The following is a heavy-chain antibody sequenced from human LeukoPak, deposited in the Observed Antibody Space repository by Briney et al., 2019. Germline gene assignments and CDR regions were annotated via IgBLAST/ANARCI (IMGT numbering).Heavy chain of an antibody. Sequence: GGSLRLSCAASGFTFSSYAMSWVRQAPGKGLEWVSAISGSGSTTFYADSVKGRFTISRDNSQNTLYLQMNSLRAEDTAVYYCAKDKYSSGWYQAFDYWGQGTLVTVSS. J-gene: IGHJ4*02. CDR3: AKDKYSSGWYQAFDY. V-gene: IGHV3-23*01. D-gene: IGHD6-19*01. CDR1: GFTFSSYA. CDR2: ISGSGSTT.